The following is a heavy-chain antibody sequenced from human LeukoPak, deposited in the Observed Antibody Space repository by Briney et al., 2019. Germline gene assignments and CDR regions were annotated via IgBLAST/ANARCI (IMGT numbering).Heavy chain of an antibody. Sequence: KASETLSLTCTVSGGSITSSNYYWGWLRQPPGKGLEWIGSIYYSGSTYYNPSLKSRVTISVDTSKNQFSLKLSSVTAADTAVYYCARHGGYDRSGYWFDPWGQGTLVTVSS. CDR1: GGSITSSNYY. D-gene: IGHD3-22*01. CDR2: IYYSGST. CDR3: ARHGGYDRSGYWFDP. J-gene: IGHJ5*02. V-gene: IGHV4-39*01.